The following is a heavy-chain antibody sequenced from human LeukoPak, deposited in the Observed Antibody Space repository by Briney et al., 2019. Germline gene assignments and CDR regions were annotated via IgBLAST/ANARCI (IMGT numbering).Heavy chain of an antibody. CDR3: AKSDSIAVAGAYLDY. J-gene: IGHJ4*02. CDR2: ISGSGGST. V-gene: IGHV3-23*01. CDR1: GFTFSSYA. D-gene: IGHD6-19*01. Sequence: PGGSLRLSCAASGFTFSSYAMSWVRQAPGKGLEWVSAISGSGGSTYYADSVKGRFTISRDNSKHTLYLQMNSLRAEDTAVYYCAKSDSIAVAGAYLDYWGQGTLVTVSS.